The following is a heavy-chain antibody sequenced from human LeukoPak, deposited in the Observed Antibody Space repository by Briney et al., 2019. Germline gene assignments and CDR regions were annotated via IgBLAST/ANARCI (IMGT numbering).Heavy chain of an antibody. CDR2: ISSSSSTI. V-gene: IGHV3-48*04. CDR3: ARGIEEEDTAMVI. CDR1: GFTFSSYS. Sequence: PGRSLRLSCAASGFTFSSYSMNWVRQTPGKGLEWVSYISSSSSTIYYADSVKGRFTISRDNAKNSLYLQMNSLRAEDTAVYYCARGIEEEDTAMVIWGQGTLVTVSS. J-gene: IGHJ4*02. D-gene: IGHD5-18*01.